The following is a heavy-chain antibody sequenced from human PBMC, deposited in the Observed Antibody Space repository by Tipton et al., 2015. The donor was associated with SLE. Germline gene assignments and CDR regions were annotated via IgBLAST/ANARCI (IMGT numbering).Heavy chain of an antibody. CDR2: IYYSGST. CDR3: ARQEAVVDTAMVHFDY. J-gene: IGHJ4*02. CDR1: GGSISSGSYY. D-gene: IGHD5-18*01. V-gene: IGHV4-31*03. Sequence: TLSLTCTVSGGSISSGSYYWSWIRQHPGKGLEWIGYIYYSGSTYYNPSLKSRVTISVDTSKNQFSLKLSSVTAADTAVYYCARQEAVVDTAMVHFDYWGQGTLVTVSS.